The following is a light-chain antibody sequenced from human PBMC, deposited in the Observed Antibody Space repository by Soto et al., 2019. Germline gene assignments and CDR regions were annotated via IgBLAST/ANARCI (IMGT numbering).Light chain of an antibody. CDR3: QHSYNIPLT. CDR2: ATS. V-gene: IGKV1-39*01. CDR1: RSINNF. Sequence: DIQMTQSPSSLSASLGDRVTIACRASRSINNFLNWYRQKPGKAPELLIYATSNLQAGVPSRFSGSGSGTDFTLTISSLQPEDFATYYCQHSYNIPLTFGGGTKVDIK. J-gene: IGKJ4*01.